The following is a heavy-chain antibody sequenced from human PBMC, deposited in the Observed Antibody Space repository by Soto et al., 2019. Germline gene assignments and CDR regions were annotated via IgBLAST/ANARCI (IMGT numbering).Heavy chain of an antibody. Sequence: QLQLQESGPGLVKPSETLSLTCTVSGGSVSDTAYYWGWIRQPPGRGLEWIASIDYSGNSYYNPSRRSRVTVSVDTSNYQFSLRLSSVTATDTSVYYCARLRLRSGTCVQFDYWGQGTLVAVSS. V-gene: IGHV4-39*01. D-gene: IGHD1-1*01. J-gene: IGHJ4*02. CDR2: IDYSGNS. CDR3: ARLRLRSGTCVQFDY. CDR1: GGSVSDTAYY.